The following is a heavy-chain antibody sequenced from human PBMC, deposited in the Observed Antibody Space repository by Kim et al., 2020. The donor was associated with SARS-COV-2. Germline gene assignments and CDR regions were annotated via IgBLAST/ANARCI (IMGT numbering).Heavy chain of an antibody. V-gene: IGHV1-3*01. CDR3: TRDGTTRNGGYYFDF. D-gene: IGHD1-1*01. Sequence: ASVKVSCKASGYTFTSYTLHWVRQAPGQGLAGMGWINVGYGNTRYLQEFQGRVTITRDTSATTAYMELSRLRSEDTAVYYCTRDGTTRNGGYYFDFWGQGALITVSS. CDR2: INVGYGNT. J-gene: IGHJ4*02. CDR1: GYTFTSYT.